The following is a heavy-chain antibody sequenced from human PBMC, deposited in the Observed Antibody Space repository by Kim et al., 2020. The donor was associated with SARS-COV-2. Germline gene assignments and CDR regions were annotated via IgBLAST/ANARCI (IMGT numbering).Heavy chain of an antibody. D-gene: IGHD3-10*01. CDR3: AKVRPTGWGELLPYFEY. V-gene: IGHV3-23*01. Sequence: GGSLRLSCAASGFTFSSYAMSWVRQAPGKGLEWVSAISGSGGSTYYADSVKGRFTISRDNSKNTLYLQMNSLRAEDTAVYYCAKVRPTGWGELLPYFEYWGQGTLVTVSS. J-gene: IGHJ4*02. CDR1: GFTFSSYA. CDR2: ISGSGGST.